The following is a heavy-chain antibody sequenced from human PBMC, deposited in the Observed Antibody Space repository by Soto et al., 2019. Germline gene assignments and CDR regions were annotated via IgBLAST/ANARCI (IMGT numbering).Heavy chain of an antibody. V-gene: IGHV5-10-1*01. Sequence: PGESLRISCKGSGYSFTSYWISWVRQMPGKGLEWMGRIDPSDSYTNYSPSFQGHVTISADKSISTAYLQWSSLKASDTAMYYCARQGSSTSDDYYYYGMDVWGHGTTVTVSS. CDR2: IDPSDSYT. D-gene: IGHD2-2*01. J-gene: IGHJ6*02. CDR1: GYSFTSYW. CDR3: ARQGSSTSDDYYYYGMDV.